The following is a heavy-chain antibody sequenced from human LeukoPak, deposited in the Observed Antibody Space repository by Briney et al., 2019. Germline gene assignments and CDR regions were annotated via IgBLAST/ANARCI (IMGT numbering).Heavy chain of an antibody. J-gene: IGHJ4*02. CDR2: INHSGST. V-gene: IGHV4-34*01. CDR3: ARRHSSGYYYVGGFGY. CDR1: GGSFSGYY. Sequence: SETLSLTCAVYGGSFSGYYWSWIRQPPGKGLEWIGEINHSGSTNYNPSLKSRVTISVDTSKNQFSLKLSSVTAADTAVYYCARRHSSGYYYVGGFGYWGQGTLVTVSS. D-gene: IGHD3-22*01.